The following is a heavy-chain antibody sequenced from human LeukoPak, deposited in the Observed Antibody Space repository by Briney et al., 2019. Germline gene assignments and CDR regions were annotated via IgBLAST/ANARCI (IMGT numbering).Heavy chain of an antibody. CDR1: GYTFTDFY. CDR2: INPNSGVT. V-gene: IGHV1-2*02. J-gene: IGHJ6*03. Sequence: ASVRDSCTASGYTFTDFYMLWVRQAPGQGREWMGWINPNSGVTDYAQKFQGRVTMTRDTSTSTAYMELSRLRSDDTAVYHCARGHGSYYYYMDVWGKGTTVTVSS. CDR3: ARGHGSYYYYMDV. D-gene: IGHD3-10*01.